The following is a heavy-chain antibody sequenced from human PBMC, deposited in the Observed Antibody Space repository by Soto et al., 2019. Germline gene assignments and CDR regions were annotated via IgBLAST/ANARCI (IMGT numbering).Heavy chain of an antibody. J-gene: IGHJ6*02. Sequence: ASVKVSCKASGFTFTSSAVQWVRQALGQRLEWIGWIVVGSGNTNYAQKFQERVTITRDMSTSTAYMELSSLRSEDTAVYYCAEDHPTQYSSSWYRGPQYYYYDYGMDVWGQGTTVAVSS. CDR2: IVVGSGNT. V-gene: IGHV1-58*01. CDR3: AEDHPTQYSSSWYRGPQYYYYDYGMDV. CDR1: GFTFTSSA. D-gene: IGHD6-13*01.